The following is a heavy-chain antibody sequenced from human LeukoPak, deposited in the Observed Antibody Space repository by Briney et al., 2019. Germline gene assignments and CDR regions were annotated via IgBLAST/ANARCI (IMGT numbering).Heavy chain of an antibody. CDR2: ISSNGGST. CDR1: GFPFSSYA. Sequence: GGSLRLSCAASGFPFSSYAMHWVRQAPGKGLEYVSAISSNGGSTYYANSVKGRFTISRDNSKNTLYLQMGSLRAEDMAVYYCAAESSDWSAFDIWGQGTMVTVSA. V-gene: IGHV3-64*01. CDR3: AAESSDWSAFDI. D-gene: IGHD6-19*01. J-gene: IGHJ3*02.